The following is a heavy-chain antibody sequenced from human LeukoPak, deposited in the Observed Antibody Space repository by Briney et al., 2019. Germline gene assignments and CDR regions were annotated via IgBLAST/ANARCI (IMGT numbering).Heavy chain of an antibody. D-gene: IGHD3-22*01. V-gene: IGHV1-18*01. Sequence: ASVKVSCKASGYTFTSYGISWVRQAPGQGLEWMGWISTYNGNTNYAQKLQGRVTMTTDTSTTTAYLEVTSLRSDDTAVYYCARDSSGFYYVHWGQGTLVTVSS. J-gene: IGHJ4*02. CDR1: GYTFTSYG. CDR3: ARDSSGFYYVH. CDR2: ISTYNGNT.